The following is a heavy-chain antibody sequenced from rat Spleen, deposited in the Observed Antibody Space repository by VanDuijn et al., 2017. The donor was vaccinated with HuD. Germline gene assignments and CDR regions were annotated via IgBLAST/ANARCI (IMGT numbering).Heavy chain of an antibody. CDR1: GFTFSDYN. J-gene: IGHJ2*01. CDR2: ISYDGSST. CDR3: AREYRYSFDY. D-gene: IGHD1-5*01. V-gene: IGHV5-7*01. Sequence: EVQLVESGGGLVQPGRSLKLSCAASGFTFSDYNMAWVRQAPKKGLEWVATISYDGSSTYYRDSVKGRFTISRDSAKSTLYLQMDSLRSEDTATYYCAREYRYSFDYWGQGVMVTVSS.